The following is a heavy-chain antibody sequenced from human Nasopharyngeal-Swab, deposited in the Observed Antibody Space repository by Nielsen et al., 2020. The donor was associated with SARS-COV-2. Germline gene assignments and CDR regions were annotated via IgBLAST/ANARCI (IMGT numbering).Heavy chain of an antibody. J-gene: IGHJ4*02. Sequence: SLKISCAASGFTFENYAMHWVRQPPGKGLEWVSGITWNSGTIAYVDSVKGRFTISRDNAENSLYLQMNSLRAEDTALYYCAKDYCSLNSCYFDYWGQGTLVTVSS. V-gene: IGHV3-9*01. CDR3: AKDYCSLNSCYFDY. CDR1: GFTFENYA. D-gene: IGHD2-2*01. CDR2: ITWNSGTI.